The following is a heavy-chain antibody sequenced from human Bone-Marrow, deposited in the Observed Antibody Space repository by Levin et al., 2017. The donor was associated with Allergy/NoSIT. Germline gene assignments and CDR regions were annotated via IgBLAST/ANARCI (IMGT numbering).Heavy chain of an antibody. CDR1: GFTFSSYG. V-gene: IGHV3-33*01. Sequence: PGGSLRLSCAASGFTFSSYGMHWVRQAPGKGLEWVAVIWYDGSNKYYADSVKGRFTISRDNSKNTLYLQMNSLRAEDTAVYYCARDPPWSGSSADDYYYYYGMDVWGQGTTVTVSS. D-gene: IGHD1-26*01. CDR3: ARDPPWSGSSADDYYYYYGMDV. CDR2: IWYDGSNK. J-gene: IGHJ6*02.